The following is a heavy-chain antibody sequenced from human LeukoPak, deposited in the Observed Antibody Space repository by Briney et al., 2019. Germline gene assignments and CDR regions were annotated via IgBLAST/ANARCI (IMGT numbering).Heavy chain of an antibody. CDR1: GGSISSSSYY. CDR2: IYYSGST. J-gene: IGHJ6*03. CDR3: ARDGPGYYYYMDV. Sequence: SETLSLTCTVSGGSISSSSYYWGWIRQPPGKGLEWIGSIYYSGSTYYNPSLKSRVTISVDTSKNQFSLKLSSVTAADTAVYYCARDGPGYYYYMDVWGKGTTVTVSS. V-gene: IGHV4-39*07.